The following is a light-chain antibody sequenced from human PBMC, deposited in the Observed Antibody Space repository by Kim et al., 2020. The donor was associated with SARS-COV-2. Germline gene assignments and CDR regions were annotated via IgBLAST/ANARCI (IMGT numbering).Light chain of an antibody. CDR2: DVT. V-gene: IGLV2-14*01. Sequence: QSALTQPASVSGSPGQSITISCTGTTSDVDAYNYVSWYQQHPGKAPKLMIYDVTRRPSGVSNRFSGSKSGNTASLTISGLQAVDEADYYCSSYTSSFYVFGTGTKVTVL. CDR3: SSYTSSFYV. CDR1: TSDVDAYNY. J-gene: IGLJ1*01.